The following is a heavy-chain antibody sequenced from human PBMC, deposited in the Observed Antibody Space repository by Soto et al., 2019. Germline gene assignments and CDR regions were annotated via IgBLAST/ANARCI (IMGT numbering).Heavy chain of an antibody. V-gene: IGHV1-2*02. CDR3: ARDDGEVTMVRGVIITSLYYYYYGMDV. J-gene: IGHJ6*02. CDR1: GYTFTGYY. D-gene: IGHD3-10*01. CDR2: INTNSGGT. Sequence: QVQLVQSGAEVKKPGASVKVSCKASGYTFTGYYMHWVRQAPGQGLEWMGWINTNSGGTNYAQKFQGRVTMTRDTSISTAYMELSRLRSDDTAVYYCARDDGEVTMVRGVIITSLYYYYYGMDVWGQGTTVTVSS.